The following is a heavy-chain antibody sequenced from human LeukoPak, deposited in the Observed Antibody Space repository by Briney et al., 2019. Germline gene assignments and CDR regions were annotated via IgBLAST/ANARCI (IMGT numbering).Heavy chain of an antibody. J-gene: IGHJ4*02. Sequence: PSETLSLTCAVYGGSFSGYYWSWIRQPPGKGLEWIGEINHSGSTNYNPSLKSRVTISVDTSKIHFSLKLRSVTAADTAVYYCARGSVVGYTYWGQGTLVTVSS. CDR3: ARGSVVGYTY. CDR2: INHSGST. V-gene: IGHV4-34*01. D-gene: IGHD5-24*01. CDR1: GGSFSGYY.